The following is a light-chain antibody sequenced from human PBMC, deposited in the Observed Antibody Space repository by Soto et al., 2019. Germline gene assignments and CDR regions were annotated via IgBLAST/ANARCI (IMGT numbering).Light chain of an antibody. V-gene: IGKV3-20*01. CDR1: QSVRNNY. J-gene: IGKJ4*01. Sequence: EIVLTQSPGTLSLSPGERVTLSCRASQSVRNNYLAWYQQKSGQAPRLLIYGASSRATGIPDRFSGRGSGTDFTLSISRLEPEDFAVYYCQQYGTSLPLSFGGGTKVEIK. CDR3: QQYGTSLPLS. CDR2: GAS.